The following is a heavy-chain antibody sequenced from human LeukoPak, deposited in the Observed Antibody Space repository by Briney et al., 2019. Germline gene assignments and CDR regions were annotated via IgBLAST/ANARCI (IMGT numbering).Heavy chain of an antibody. J-gene: IGHJ3*02. CDR1: RRSLSSYY. CDR3: ARRRFSYGDNDAFDI. D-gene: IGHD5-18*01. Sequence: SETLSLTCTLSRRSLSSYYWRWLRQSPGKGPEWGGYIYYSGGTNYNPSLESRVTISVDKSTNQFSLKVRSVTAADTAVYYCARRRFSYGDNDAFDIWGQGTMVTVSS. CDR2: IYYSGGT. V-gene: IGHV4-59*08.